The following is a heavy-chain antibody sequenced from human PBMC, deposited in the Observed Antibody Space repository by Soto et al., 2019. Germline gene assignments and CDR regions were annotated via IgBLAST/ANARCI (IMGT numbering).Heavy chain of an antibody. CDR2: IYYSGST. CDR3: ARNPSDFWFAP. D-gene: IGHD2-21*02. Sequence: SETLSLTFSVSGCPISNSSYFQGWRRHPPGKGLEWIGSIYYSGSTYYSPSLKSRVTVSVDTSKNQFSLKLSSVTAADTAVYNCARNPSDFWFAPWGQGTLVTVS. V-gene: IGHV4-39*01. CDR1: GCPISNSSYF. J-gene: IGHJ5*02.